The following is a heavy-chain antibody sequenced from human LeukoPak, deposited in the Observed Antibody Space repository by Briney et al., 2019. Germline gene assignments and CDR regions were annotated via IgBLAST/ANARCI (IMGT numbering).Heavy chain of an antibody. CDR1: GFTFSSYG. V-gene: IGHV3-33*01. Sequence: GGSLRLSCAASGFTFSSYGMHWVRQAPGKGLEWVAVIWYDGSNKYYADSVKGRFTISRDNSKNTLYLQMNSLRAEDTAVYYCARAEIAARRKPHTYWGQGTLVTVSS. CDR3: ARAEIAARRKPHTY. D-gene: IGHD6-6*01. CDR2: IWYDGSNK. J-gene: IGHJ4*02.